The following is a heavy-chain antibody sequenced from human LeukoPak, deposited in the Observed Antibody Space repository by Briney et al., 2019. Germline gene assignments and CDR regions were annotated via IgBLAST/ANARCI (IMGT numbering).Heavy chain of an antibody. Sequence: EASVKVSCKASVYTFTSYGISWVRQAPGQGLEWMGWISAYNGNTNYAQKLQGRVTMTTDTSTSTAYMELRSLRSDDTAVYYCARVEEGITMALDVWGQGTTVTASS. V-gene: IGHV1-18*01. CDR1: VYTFTSYG. D-gene: IGHD3-10*01. CDR3: ARVEEGITMALDV. J-gene: IGHJ6*02. CDR2: ISAYNGNT.